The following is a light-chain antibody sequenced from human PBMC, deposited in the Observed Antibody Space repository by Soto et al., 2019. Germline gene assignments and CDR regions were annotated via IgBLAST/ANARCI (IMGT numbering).Light chain of an antibody. J-gene: IGLJ2*01. V-gene: IGLV2-14*01. Sequence: QSALTQPASVSGSPGQSITISCTGTSSNVGGYNYVSWYQQHPGKAPKLMIYDVTNRPSGVSNRFSGSKSGNTASLTISGLQAEDEADYYCSSYTNSNTVLFGGGTKLTVL. CDR1: SSNVGGYNY. CDR2: DVT. CDR3: SSYTNSNTVL.